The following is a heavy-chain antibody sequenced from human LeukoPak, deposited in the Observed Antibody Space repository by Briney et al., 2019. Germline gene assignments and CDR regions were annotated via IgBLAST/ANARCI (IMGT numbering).Heavy chain of an antibody. CDR1: GFPFSGYW. Sequence: GGSLRLSCAASGFPFSGYWMDWVRQAPGKGMEWVANIKGDGSQQYYADSVKGRFTISRDNAKNSLYLQMNSLRVDDTAIYYCSRSLDYLGQGALVTVSS. J-gene: IGHJ4*02. V-gene: IGHV3-7*01. CDR2: IKGDGSQQ. CDR3: SRSLDY.